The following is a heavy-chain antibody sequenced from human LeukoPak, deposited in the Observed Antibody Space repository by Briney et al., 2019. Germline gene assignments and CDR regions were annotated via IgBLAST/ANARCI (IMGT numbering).Heavy chain of an antibody. V-gene: IGHV3-49*03. D-gene: IGHD3-3*01. CDR3: TRVRDGRITIFGVVIIGGFDP. CDR1: GFTFGDYA. CDR2: IRSKAYGGTT. J-gene: IGHJ5*02. Sequence: PGGSLRLSCTASGFTFGDYAMSWFRQAPGKGLEWVGFIRSKAYGGTTEYAASVKGRFTISRDDSKSIAYLQMNSLKPEDTAVYYCTRVRDGRITIFGVVIIGGFDPWGQGTLVTVSS.